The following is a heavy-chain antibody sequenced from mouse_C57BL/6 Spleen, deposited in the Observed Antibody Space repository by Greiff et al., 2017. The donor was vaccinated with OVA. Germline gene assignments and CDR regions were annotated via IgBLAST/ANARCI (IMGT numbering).Heavy chain of an antibody. V-gene: IGHV5-17*01. CDR3: ANPDYYGSSYGYFDV. J-gene: IGHJ1*03. Sequence: EVMLVESGGGLVKPGGSLKLSCAASGFTFSDYGMHWVRQAPEKGLEWVAYISSGSSTIYYADTVKGRFTISRDNAKNTLFLQMTSLRSEDTAMYYCANPDYYGSSYGYFDVWGTGTTVTVSS. CDR2: ISSGSSTI. D-gene: IGHD1-1*01. CDR1: GFTFSDYG.